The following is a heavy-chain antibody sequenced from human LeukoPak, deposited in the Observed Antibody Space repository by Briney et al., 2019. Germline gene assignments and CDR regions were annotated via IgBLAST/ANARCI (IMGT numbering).Heavy chain of an antibody. Sequence: GGSLRLSCAASGFTFSSYAMSWVRQAPGKGLEWVSGISGSGGSTYYADSVKGRFTISRDNSKNTVYLQMNSLRADDTAVYYCAKGGSITMMVVTPDAFDIWGQGTWSPSLQ. V-gene: IGHV3-23*01. CDR2: ISGSGGST. CDR3: AKGGSITMMVVTPDAFDI. D-gene: IGHD3-22*01. CDR1: GFTFSSYA. J-gene: IGHJ3*02.